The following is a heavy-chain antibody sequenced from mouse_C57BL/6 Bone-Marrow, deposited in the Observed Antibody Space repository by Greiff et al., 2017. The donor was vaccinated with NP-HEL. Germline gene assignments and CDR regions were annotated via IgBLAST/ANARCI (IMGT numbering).Heavy chain of an antibody. J-gene: IGHJ3*01. V-gene: IGHV1-54*01. CDR3: ARGGIYYDYAWFAY. CDR2: INPGSGGT. Sequence: QVQLQQSGAELVRPGTSVMVSCKASGYAFTNYLIEWVKQRPGQGLEWIGVINPGSGGTNYNEKFKGKVTLTADKSSSTAYMQLSSLTSEDSAVYFGARGGIYYDYAWFAYWGQGTLVTVSA. D-gene: IGHD2-4*01. CDR1: GYAFTNYL.